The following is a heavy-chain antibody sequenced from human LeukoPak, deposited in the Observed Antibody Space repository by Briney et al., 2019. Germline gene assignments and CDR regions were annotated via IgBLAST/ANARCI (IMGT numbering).Heavy chain of an antibody. J-gene: IGHJ4*02. Sequence: KASETLSLTCTVSGYSISSGYYWGWIRQPPGKGLEWIGSIYHSGSTYYNPSLKSRVTISVDTSKNQFSLKLSSVTAADTAVYYCARVRGAGSSWYAIPYFDYWGQGTLVTVSS. V-gene: IGHV4-38-2*02. CDR1: GYSISSGYY. CDR3: ARVRGAGSSWYAIPYFDY. D-gene: IGHD6-13*01. CDR2: IYHSGST.